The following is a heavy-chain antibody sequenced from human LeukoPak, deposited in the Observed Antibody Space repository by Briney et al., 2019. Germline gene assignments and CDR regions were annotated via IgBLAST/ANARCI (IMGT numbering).Heavy chain of an antibody. CDR3: ARDSGTTGEVKFDP. D-gene: IGHD1-7*01. J-gene: IGHJ5*02. CDR2: IYVSGST. CDR1: GASISSYY. V-gene: IGHV4-4*07. Sequence: SETLSLTCTVAGASISSYYWSWIRQPAGKGLEWIGRIYVSGSTTYNPSLESRVTMSLDTSKNQISLKVSSVTAADTAVYYCARDSGTTGEVKFDPWGQGTLVTVSS.